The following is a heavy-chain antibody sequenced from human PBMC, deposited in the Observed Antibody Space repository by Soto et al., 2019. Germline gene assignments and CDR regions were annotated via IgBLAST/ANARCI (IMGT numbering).Heavy chain of an antibody. CDR2: IYYSGST. CDR3: AKQGGKYGIRSFDP. CDR1: GGSISNYY. V-gene: IGHV4-59*08. J-gene: IGHJ5*02. D-gene: IGHD1-1*01. Sequence: SETLSLTCTVSGGSISNYYWSWVRQPPGKGLECIGYIYYSGSTNYNPSLKSRITISVDTSKNQFSLKLSSVTAADTAVYYCAKQGGKYGIRSFDPWGQGTLVTVSS.